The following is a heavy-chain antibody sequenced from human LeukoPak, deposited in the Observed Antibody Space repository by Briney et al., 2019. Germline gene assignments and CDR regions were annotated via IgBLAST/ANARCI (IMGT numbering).Heavy chain of an antibody. CDR1: GYTFNNFG. V-gene: IGHV1-18*01. Sequence: ASVKVSCKTSGYTFNNFGITWVRQAPGQAPERMGWISIGDGRTHSGRKFQDRLSMTREMSSNTAFLELSSLTSDDTAVYFCSRSYYSSSWYYFDHWGQGTLVTVSS. J-gene: IGHJ4*02. CDR2: ISIGDGRT. D-gene: IGHD2-15*01. CDR3: SRSYYSSSWYYFDH.